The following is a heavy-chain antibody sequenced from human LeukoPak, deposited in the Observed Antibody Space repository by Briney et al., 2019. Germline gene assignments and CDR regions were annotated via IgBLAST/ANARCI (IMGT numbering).Heavy chain of an antibody. Sequence: GASVKVSCKASGYTFTSYAMNWVRQAPGQGLEWMGWINTNTGKPTYAQGFTGRFVFSLDSSVSTAYLQINSLNAEGTAEYYCARAASLDYWGQGTLVTVSS. J-gene: IGHJ4*02. CDR2: INTNTGKP. CDR1: GYTFTSYA. D-gene: IGHD2-2*01. CDR3: ARAASLDY. V-gene: IGHV7-4-1*02.